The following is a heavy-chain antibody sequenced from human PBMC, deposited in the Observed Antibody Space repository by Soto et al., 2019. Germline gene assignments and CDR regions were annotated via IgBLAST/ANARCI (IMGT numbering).Heavy chain of an antibody. Sequence: GGSLILSCAASGFTFSSYGMSWVRQAPGKGLEWVSTIIGSGGTSFFADSVKGRFTISRDNSKNTLYLQMNSLRAEDTAVYYCAKRIAVAGTAYYFDYWGQGTQVTVSS. D-gene: IGHD6-19*01. CDR2: IIGSGGTS. J-gene: IGHJ4*02. V-gene: IGHV3-23*01. CDR3: AKRIAVAGTAYYFDY. CDR1: GFTFSSYG.